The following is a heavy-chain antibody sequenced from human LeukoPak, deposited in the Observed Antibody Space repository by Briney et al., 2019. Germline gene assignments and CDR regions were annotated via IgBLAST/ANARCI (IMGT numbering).Heavy chain of an antibody. CDR2: INHSGST. V-gene: IGHV4-34*01. CDR3: AARVGATPRGAPHYFDY. J-gene: IGHJ4*02. Sequence: PSETLSLTCAVYGGSFSGYYWSWIRKPPGNGLEWIGEINHSGSTNYNPSLKSRVTISVDTSKNQFSLKLSSVTAADTAVYYCAARVGATPRGAPHYFDYWGQGTLVTVSS. D-gene: IGHD1-26*01. CDR1: GGSFSGYY.